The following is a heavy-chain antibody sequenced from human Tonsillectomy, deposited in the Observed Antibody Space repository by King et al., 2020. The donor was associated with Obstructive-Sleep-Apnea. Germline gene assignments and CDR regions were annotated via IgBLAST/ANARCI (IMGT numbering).Heavy chain of an antibody. Sequence: VQLQQWGAGLLKPSETLSLNCAVYGGSFSGYYWSRIRQPPGKGLEWIGEINHSGNTNYNPSLKSRVTISVDTSKNQFSLNLSSVTAADTAVYYCARGRRGEGYAAGFDYWGQGTLVAVSS. J-gene: IGHJ4*02. V-gene: IGHV4-34*01. CDR2: INHSGNT. CDR3: ARGRRGEGYAAGFDY. CDR1: GGSFSGYY. D-gene: IGHD5-12*01.